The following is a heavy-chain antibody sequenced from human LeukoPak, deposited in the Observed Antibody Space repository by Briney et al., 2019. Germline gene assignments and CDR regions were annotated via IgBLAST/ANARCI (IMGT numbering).Heavy chain of an antibody. D-gene: IGHD3-22*01. J-gene: IGHJ4*02. CDR3: ARSLGKTMIFGY. CDR1: GFTFSSYE. CDR2: IYSGGST. Sequence: GGSLRLSCAASGFTFSSYEMNWVRQAPGKGLEWVSVIYSGGSTYYADSVKGRFTISRDNSKNTLYLQMNSLRAEDTAVYYCARSLGKTMIFGYWGQGTLVTVSS. V-gene: IGHV3-66*01.